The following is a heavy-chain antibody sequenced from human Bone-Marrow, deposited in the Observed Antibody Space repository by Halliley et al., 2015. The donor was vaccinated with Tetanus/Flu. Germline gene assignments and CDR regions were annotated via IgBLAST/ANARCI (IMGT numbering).Heavy chain of an antibody. V-gene: IGHV4-34*12. Sequence: TLSLTCTVSGGVVTTYFWTWIRQPPGKGLEWIGEMFHSGSINYNPSLKSRATISIDKSKNQFSLRLTSVTAADTAVYYCAMGGITFYGMDVWGQGTTVAVSS. CDR3: AMGGITFYGMDV. CDR2: MFHSGSI. CDR1: GGVVTTYF. J-gene: IGHJ6*02. D-gene: IGHD1-1*01.